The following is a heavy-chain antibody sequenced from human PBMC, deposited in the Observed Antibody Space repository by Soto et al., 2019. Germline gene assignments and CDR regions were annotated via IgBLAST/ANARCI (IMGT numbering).Heavy chain of an antibody. CDR2: MNPNSGNT. CDR1: GYSFINYD. J-gene: IGHJ4*02. Sequence: QVQLVQSAAEVKKTGASVKVSCKASGYSFINYDINWVRQAPGRGLEWMGWMNPNSGNTGYAQKFQGRVTMTRDTSINTAYMELSSLTSDDTALYYCARETSTSSSGAAYWGPGTLVTVSS. CDR3: ARETSTSSSGAAY. V-gene: IGHV1-8*01. D-gene: IGHD6-6*01.